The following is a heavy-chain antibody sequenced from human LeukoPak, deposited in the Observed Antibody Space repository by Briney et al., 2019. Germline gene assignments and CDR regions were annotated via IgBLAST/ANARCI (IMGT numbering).Heavy chain of an antibody. CDR1: GDSITGYY. D-gene: IGHD3-10*01. Sequence: SETLSLTCTVSGDSITGYYWGWIRQPPGKGLEWIGNIYYTGNTYYNPSLKSRVTISLDTSKNQFSLKVISMTAADTAVYYCASYYYGSGSYGEYYFDYWGQGTLVTVSS. J-gene: IGHJ4*02. CDR2: IYYTGNT. CDR3: ASYYYGSGSYGEYYFDY. V-gene: IGHV4-39*07.